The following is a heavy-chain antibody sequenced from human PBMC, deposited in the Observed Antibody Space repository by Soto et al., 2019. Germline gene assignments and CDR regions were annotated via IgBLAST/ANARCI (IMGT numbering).Heavy chain of an antibody. V-gene: IGHV4-31*03. Sequence: SETLSLTCTVSGGSISSGGYYWSWIRQHPGKGLEWIGYIYYSGSTYYNPSLKSRVTISVDTSKNQLSLNLSSVTAADTAVYYCARASAGSGSYYFDYWGQGTLVTVSS. CDR3: ARASAGSGSYYFDY. D-gene: IGHD3-10*01. CDR2: IYYSGST. CDR1: GGSISSGGYY. J-gene: IGHJ4*02.